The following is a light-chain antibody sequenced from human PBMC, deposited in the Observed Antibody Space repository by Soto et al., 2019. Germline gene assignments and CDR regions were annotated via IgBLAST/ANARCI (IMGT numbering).Light chain of an antibody. Sequence: EIVMTQSPTILSVSPGERATLSCRASQSVSSNLAWYQQKPGQAPRLLIYDASHRATGIPARFSASGSGTDFTLTISDVQPEDFALYYCHQRQSWPRTFGQGTKVDIK. CDR3: HQRQSWPRT. J-gene: IGKJ1*01. CDR2: DAS. V-gene: IGKV3D-15*01. CDR1: QSVSSN.